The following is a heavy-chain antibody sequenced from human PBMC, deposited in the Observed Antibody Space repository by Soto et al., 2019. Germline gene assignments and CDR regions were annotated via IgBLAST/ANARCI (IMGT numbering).Heavy chain of an antibody. CDR1: GDSVSSNSAA. V-gene: IGHV6-1*01. CDR2: TYYRSKWYN. CDR3: ARVVRVIEGSVMDF. D-gene: IGHD3-16*02. Sequence: PSETLSLTCAISGDSVSSNSAAWNWIRQSPSRGLEWLGRTYYRSKWYNDYAVSVKSRITINPDTSKNQFSLQLNSVTPEDTAVYYCARVVRVIEGSVMDFWGKGTTVTVSS. J-gene: IGHJ6*04.